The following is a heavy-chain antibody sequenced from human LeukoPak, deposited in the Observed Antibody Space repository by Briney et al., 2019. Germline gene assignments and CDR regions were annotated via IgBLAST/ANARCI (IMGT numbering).Heavy chain of an antibody. V-gene: IGHV4-34*01. CDR3: ARGEDSSGYYLFDY. CDR2: INHIGST. Sequence: PSETLSLTCAVYGGSFSGYYWSWIRQPPGKGLEWIGEINHIGSTNYNPSLKSRVTISVDTSKNQFSLKLSSVTAADTAVYYCARGEDSSGYYLFDYWGQGTLVTVSS. J-gene: IGHJ4*02. D-gene: IGHD3-22*01. CDR1: GGSFSGYY.